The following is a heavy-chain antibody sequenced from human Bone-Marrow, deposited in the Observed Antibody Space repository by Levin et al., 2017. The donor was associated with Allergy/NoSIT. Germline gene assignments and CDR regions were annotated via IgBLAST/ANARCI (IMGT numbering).Heavy chain of an antibody. Sequence: GGSLRLSCAASGFTVINNQMNWLRQAPGRNLEWVSLIYSAGATHYADSVKGRFTISRDQSKNTLYLQMNSLRAEDTAVYYCARSFDYNYAGGQGTLVTVSS. CDR3: ARSFDYNYA. J-gene: IGHJ4*02. D-gene: IGHD4-11*01. CDR1: GFTVINNQ. V-gene: IGHV3-66*01. CDR2: IYSAGAT.